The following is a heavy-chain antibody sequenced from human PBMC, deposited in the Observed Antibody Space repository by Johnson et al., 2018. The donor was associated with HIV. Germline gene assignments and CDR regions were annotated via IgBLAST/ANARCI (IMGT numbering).Heavy chain of an antibody. J-gene: IGHJ3*01. CDR2: INWSGGST. CDR3: ARDRRFYDVLTSSSCPTFDL. CDR1: GFTFDDYG. D-gene: IGHD3-9*01. Sequence: VQLLESGGGVVRPGGSLRLSCAASGFTFDDYGMSWVRQAPGKGLEWVSGINWSGGSTGYADSVKGRFTISRDNAKNTLSMQMNNLRADDTAVYYCARDRRFYDVLTSSSCPTFDLWGQGTMVTVSS. V-gene: IGHV3-20*04.